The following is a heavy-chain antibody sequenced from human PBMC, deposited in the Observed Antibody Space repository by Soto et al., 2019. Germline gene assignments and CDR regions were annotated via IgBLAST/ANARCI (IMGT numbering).Heavy chain of an antibody. CDR2: ISYDGSNK. CDR3: AKGLGYSGYPREPGFDY. D-gene: IGHD5-12*01. Sequence: GGSLRLSCAASGFTFSSYGMHWVRQAPGKGLEWVAVISYDGSNKYYADSVKGRFTISRDNSKNTLYLQMNSLRAEDTAVYYCAKGLGYSGYPREPGFDYWGQGTLVTVSS. V-gene: IGHV3-30*18. J-gene: IGHJ4*02. CDR1: GFTFSSYG.